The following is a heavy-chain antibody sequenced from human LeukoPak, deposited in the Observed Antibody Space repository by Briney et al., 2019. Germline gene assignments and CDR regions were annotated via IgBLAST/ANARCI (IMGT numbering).Heavy chain of an antibody. CDR2: ISWNSGSI. J-gene: IGHJ4*02. D-gene: IGHD2-2*01. Sequence: PGGSLRLSCAASGFTFDSYAMHWVRQAPGKGLEWVSGISWNSGSIGYADSVKGRFTISRDNAKNSLYLQMNSLRAEDTALYYCAKGRSGSSTSCLDYWGQGTLVTVSS. CDR1: GFTFDSYA. CDR3: AKGRSGSSTSCLDY. V-gene: IGHV3-9*01.